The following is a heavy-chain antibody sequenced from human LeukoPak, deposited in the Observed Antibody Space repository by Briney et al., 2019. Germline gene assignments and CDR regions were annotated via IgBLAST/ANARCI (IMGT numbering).Heavy chain of an antibody. Sequence: GGSLRLSCAASGFTFSSYWMNWARQAPGKGLEWVASIKEDGSERQYVDSVKGRFSISRDNTKGSLFLQLNSLRAEDMAVYYCARDLGYCTNGACHTRFDYWGQGTLVTVSS. V-gene: IGHV3-7*03. CDR2: IKEDGSER. D-gene: IGHD2-8*01. CDR3: ARDLGYCTNGACHTRFDY. CDR1: GFTFSSYW. J-gene: IGHJ4*02.